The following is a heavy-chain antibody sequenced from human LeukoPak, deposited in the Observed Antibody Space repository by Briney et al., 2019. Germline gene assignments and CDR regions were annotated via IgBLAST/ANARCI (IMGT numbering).Heavy chain of an antibody. CDR1: GGSISSSSYY. CDR3: ARHRYIDY. V-gene: IGHV4-39*01. J-gene: IGHJ4*02. Sequence: SETLSLTCSVSGGSISSSSYYWGWLRQPPGKELEWIGTIYYDGTTYYNPSLQSRVTISLDTSKNQFSLRLSSVTAADTAVYYCARHRYIDYWGQGTLVTVSS. CDR2: IYYDGTT.